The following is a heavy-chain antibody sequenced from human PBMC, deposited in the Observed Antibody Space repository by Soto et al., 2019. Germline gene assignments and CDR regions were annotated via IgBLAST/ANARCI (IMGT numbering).Heavy chain of an antibody. D-gene: IGHD6-13*01. CDR1: GGSISSGGYY. CDR3: ARDSRIAAAGTEDYYGRDV. Sequence: QVQLQESGPGLVKPSQTLSLTCTVSGGSISSGGYYWSWIRQHPGKGLEWIGYIYYSGSTYYNPSLKRRGTLSVDTSKNQFSLKLSSVTAADTAVYYCARDSRIAAAGTEDYYGRDVWGQGTTVTVSS. V-gene: IGHV4-31*03. CDR2: IYYSGST. J-gene: IGHJ6*02.